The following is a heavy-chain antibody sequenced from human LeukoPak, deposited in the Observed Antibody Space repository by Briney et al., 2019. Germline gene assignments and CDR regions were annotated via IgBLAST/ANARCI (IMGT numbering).Heavy chain of an antibody. V-gene: IGHV7-4-1*02. CDR1: GYTFTSYA. CDR2: INTNTGNP. D-gene: IGHD5-18*01. Sequence: RWASVKVSCKASGYTFTSYAMNWVRQAPGQGLEWMGWINTNTGNPTYAQGFTGRFVFSLDTSVSTAYLQISSLKAEDTAVYYCARVGGENVDTAMVDYWGQGTLVTVSS. J-gene: IGHJ4*02. CDR3: ARVGGENVDTAMVDY.